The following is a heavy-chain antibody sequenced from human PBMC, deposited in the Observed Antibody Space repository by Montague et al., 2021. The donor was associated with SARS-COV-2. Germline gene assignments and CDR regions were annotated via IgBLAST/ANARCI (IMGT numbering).Heavy chain of an antibody. V-gene: IGHV4-61*02. D-gene: IGHD5-12*01. CDR1: GASISTGIYY. Sequence: TLSLTCTVSGASISTGIYYWSWIRQPAGKGLEWIGRIRTTGHTDYNSSLESRVFMSVDTSKNQFSLRLSSVTAADTAVYYCARAEATIEYYPDSWGQGTLVTVSS. CDR3: ARAEATIEYYPDS. J-gene: IGHJ4*02. CDR2: IRTTGHT.